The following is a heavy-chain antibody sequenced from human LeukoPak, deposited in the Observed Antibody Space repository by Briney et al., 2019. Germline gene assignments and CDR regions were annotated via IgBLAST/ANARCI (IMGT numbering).Heavy chain of an antibody. CDR1: GYTFTSYD. CDR3: ARGRYDSSGYYSY. V-gene: IGHV1-8*02. CDR2: MNPDSGDT. D-gene: IGHD3-22*01. Sequence: ASVKVSCKASGYTFTSYDINWVRQATGQGLEWMGWMNPDSGDTGYAQKFQGRVTVTRDTSISTAYMELSSLRSDDTAVYYCARGRYDSSGYYSYWGQGTLVNVS. J-gene: IGHJ4*02.